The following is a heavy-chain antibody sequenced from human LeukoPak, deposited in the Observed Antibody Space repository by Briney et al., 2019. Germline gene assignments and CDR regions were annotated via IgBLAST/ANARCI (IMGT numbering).Heavy chain of an antibody. D-gene: IGHD5-24*01. CDR2: INHSGST. CDR3: ARVEPTYYFDF. V-gene: IGHV4-34*01. J-gene: IGHJ4*02. Sequence: SETLSLTCAVYGGSFSGYYWSWIRQPPGKGLEWIGEINHSGSTNYNPSLKSRVTISVDTPKNQFSLKLSSVTAADTAVYYCARVEPTYYFDFWGQGTLVTVSS. CDR1: GGSFSGYY.